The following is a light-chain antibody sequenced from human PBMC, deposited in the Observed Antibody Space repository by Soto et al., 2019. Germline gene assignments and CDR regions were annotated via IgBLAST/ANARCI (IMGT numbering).Light chain of an antibody. CDR1: SSDIGAYNF. CDR2: GVS. CDR3: SSYAGSNNYVV. V-gene: IGLV2-8*01. Sequence: QSALTQPRSVSGSPGQSVSISCTGTSSDIGAYNFVSWYQQHPGKAPRLMIYGVSKRPSGVPDRFSGSKSGNTASLTVSGLQAEDEADYYCSSYAGSNNYVVFGGGTKVTVL. J-gene: IGLJ2*01.